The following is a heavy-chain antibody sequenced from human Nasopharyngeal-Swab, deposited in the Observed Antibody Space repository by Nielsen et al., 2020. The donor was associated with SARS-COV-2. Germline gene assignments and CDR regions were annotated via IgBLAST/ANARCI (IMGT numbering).Heavy chain of an antibody. V-gene: IGHV2-70*01. J-gene: IGHJ4*02. CDR1: GFSLSTSGMC. CDR2: IDWDDDK. Sequence: SGPTLVKPTQTLTLTCTFSGFSLSTSGMCVSWIRQPPGKALEWLALIDWDDDKYYSTSLKTRLTISKDTSKNQVVLTMTNMDPVDTATYYCARIMQVAATGDYFDYWGQGTLGTVSS. D-gene: IGHD6-19*01. CDR3: ARIMQVAATGDYFDY.